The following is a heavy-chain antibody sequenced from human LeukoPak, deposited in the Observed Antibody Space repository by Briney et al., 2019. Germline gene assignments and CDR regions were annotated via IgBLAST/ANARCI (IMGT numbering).Heavy chain of an antibody. Sequence: GASVKVSCKASGGTFSSYAISWVRQAPGQGLEWRGGIIPIFGTANYAQKFQGRVTITTDESTSTAYMELSSLRSEDTAVYYCARSKYCSSTSCYLYYWGQGTLVTVSS. CDR3: ARSKYCSSTSCYLYY. V-gene: IGHV1-69*05. CDR1: GGTFSSYA. CDR2: IIPIFGTA. D-gene: IGHD2-2*01. J-gene: IGHJ4*02.